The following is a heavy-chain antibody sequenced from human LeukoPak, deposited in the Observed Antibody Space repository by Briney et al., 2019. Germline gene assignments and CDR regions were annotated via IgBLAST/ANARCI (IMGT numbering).Heavy chain of an antibody. V-gene: IGHV3-66*02. CDR3: ARAFVTAAGFFDT. Sequence: GGSLRLSCAASGFTVSSSYRSWVRQAPGKGLEWVSVIYSGGDTHYAGSVKGRFTISRDNSVNTLYLQMNSLRTEDTAVYYCARAFVTAAGFFDTWGQGTLVTVSS. CDR2: IYSGGDT. CDR1: GFTVSSSY. J-gene: IGHJ4*02. D-gene: IGHD6-13*01.